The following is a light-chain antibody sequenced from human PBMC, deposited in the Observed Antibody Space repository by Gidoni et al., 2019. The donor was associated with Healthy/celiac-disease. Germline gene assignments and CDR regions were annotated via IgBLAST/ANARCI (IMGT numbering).Light chain of an antibody. V-gene: IGLV2-23*02. J-gene: IGLJ2*01. CDR1: SSDVGSYNL. CDR2: EVS. CDR3: CSYAGSSTNVV. Sequence: QSALTQPASVSGSPGQSITISCTGTSSDVGSYNLVSWYQQHPGKAPKLLIYEVSTRPSGVSNRFSGSKSGNTASLTISGLQAEDEADYYCCSYAGSSTNVVFGGGTKLTVL.